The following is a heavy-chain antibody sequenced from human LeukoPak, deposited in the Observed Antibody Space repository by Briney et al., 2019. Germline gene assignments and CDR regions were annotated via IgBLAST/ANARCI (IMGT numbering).Heavy chain of an antibody. D-gene: IGHD3-22*01. CDR2: INHSGST. V-gene: IGHV4-39*07. Sequence: SETLSLTCTVSGGSISSSSYSWSWIRQPPGKGLEWIGEINHSGSTNYNPSLKSRVTISVDTSKNQFSLKLSSVTAADTAVYYCARVPVPIRLFDYWGQGTLVTVSS. J-gene: IGHJ4*02. CDR3: ARVPVPIRLFDY. CDR1: GGSISSSSYS.